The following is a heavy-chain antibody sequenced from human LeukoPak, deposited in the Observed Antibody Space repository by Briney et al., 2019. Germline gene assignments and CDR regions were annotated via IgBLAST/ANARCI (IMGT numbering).Heavy chain of an antibody. J-gene: IGHJ4*02. CDR2: ISYDGSNK. Sequence: PGGSLRLSCAASGFTFSSYGMHWVRQAPGKGLEWVAVISYDGSNKYYADSVKGRFTISRDNAKNSLYLQMNSLRAEDTSIYYCARGSWLVPPTDYWGQGTLVTVSS. CDR1: GFTFSSYG. D-gene: IGHD6-19*01. V-gene: IGHV3-30*03. CDR3: ARGSWLVPPTDY.